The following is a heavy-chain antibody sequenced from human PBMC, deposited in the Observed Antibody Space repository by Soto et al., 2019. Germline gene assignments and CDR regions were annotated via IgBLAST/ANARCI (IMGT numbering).Heavy chain of an antibody. CDR1: GFTFSSYG. CDR3: AKGDRPEKDGDYIDY. CDR2: ISYDGSNK. Sequence: QVQLVESGGGVVQPGRSLRLSCAASGFTFSSYGMHWVRQAPGKGLEWVAVISYDGSNKYYADSVKGRFTISRDNSKNTLYLQMNSLRAEDTDVYYCAKGDRPEKDGDYIDYWGQGTLVTVSS. V-gene: IGHV3-30*18. J-gene: IGHJ4*02. D-gene: IGHD4-17*01.